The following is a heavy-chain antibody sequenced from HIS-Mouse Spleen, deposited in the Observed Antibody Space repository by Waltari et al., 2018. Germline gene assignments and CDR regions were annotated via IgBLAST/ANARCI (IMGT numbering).Heavy chain of an antibody. Sequence: EVQLVESGGGLVQPGGSLRLSCAASGFTFSSYWMSWVRQAPGKGLEWVANIKQEGSEKYYVDSVKCRFTISRDNAKNSLYLQMNSLRAEDTAVYYCAREDSGSYAFDIWGQGTMVTVSS. CDR1: GFTFSSYW. D-gene: IGHD1-26*01. CDR2: IKQEGSEK. CDR3: AREDSGSYAFDI. J-gene: IGHJ3*02. V-gene: IGHV3-7*01.